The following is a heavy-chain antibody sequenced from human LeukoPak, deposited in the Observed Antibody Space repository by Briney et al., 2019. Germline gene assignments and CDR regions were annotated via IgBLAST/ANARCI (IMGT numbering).Heavy chain of an antibody. CDR1: GVTFSSYW. V-gene: IGHV3-7*01. D-gene: IGHD3-22*01. CDR2: IKQDGSEK. Sequence: GGSLRLSCAASGVTFSSYWMSWVRQAPGKGLEWVANIKQDGSEKYYVDSVKGRFTISRDNAKNSLYLQMNSLRAEDTAVYYCGSGYYWVLDYWGQGTLVTVSS. CDR3: GSGYYWVLDY. J-gene: IGHJ4*02.